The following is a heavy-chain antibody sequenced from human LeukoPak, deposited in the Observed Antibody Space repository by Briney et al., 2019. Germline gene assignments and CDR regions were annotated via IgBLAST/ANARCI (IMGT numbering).Heavy chain of an antibody. V-gene: IGHV3-30*18. CDR3: ANNLEHPDTAMTNQPGY. D-gene: IGHD5-18*01. CDR1: GFTFSSYG. Sequence: PGGSLRLSCAASGFTFSSYGMHWVRQAPGKGLEWAAVISYDGSNKYYADSVKGRFTISRDNSKNTLYLQMNSLRAEDTAVYYCANNLEHPDTAMTNQPGYWGQGTLVTVSS. J-gene: IGHJ4*02. CDR2: ISYDGSNK.